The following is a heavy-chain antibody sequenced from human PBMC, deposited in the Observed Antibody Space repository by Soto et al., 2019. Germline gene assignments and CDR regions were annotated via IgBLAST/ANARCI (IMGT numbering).Heavy chain of an antibody. J-gene: IGHJ4*02. CDR2: IYYSGST. CDR1: GGSISSSSYY. D-gene: IGHD3-10*01. Sequence: SETLSLTCTVSGGSISSSSYYWGWIRQPPGKGLEWIGSIYYSGSTYYNPSLKSRVTISVDTSKNQFSLKLSSVTAADTAVYYCARFYYGSGSPTVGYWGQGTLVTVSS. CDR3: ARFYYGSGSPTVGY. V-gene: IGHV4-39*01.